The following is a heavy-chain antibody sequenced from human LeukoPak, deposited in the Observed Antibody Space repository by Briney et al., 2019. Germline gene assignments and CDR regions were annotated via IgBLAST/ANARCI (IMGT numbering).Heavy chain of an antibody. Sequence: PGGSLRLSCAASGFTFSSYWTSWVRQAPGKGLEGVADIKQDGSERYYVDSVKGRFTISRDNAKNSLYLQIDSLRAEDTAVYYCTTETYRRFDYWGQGTLVTVSS. J-gene: IGHJ4*02. CDR2: IKQDGSER. V-gene: IGHV3-7*01. CDR1: GFTFSSYW. CDR3: TTETYRRFDY.